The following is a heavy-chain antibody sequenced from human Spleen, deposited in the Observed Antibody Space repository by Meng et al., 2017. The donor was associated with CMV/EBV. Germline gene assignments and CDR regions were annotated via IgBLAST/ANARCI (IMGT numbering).Heavy chain of an antibody. CDR2: TYYRSKWYN. Sequence: SCAISGDSVSSDSAAWNWIRQSPSRGLEWLGRTYYRSKWYNDYAVSVEGRITINPDTSKNQFSLQLNSVTPEDTAVYYCARGPRARYFYYGMDVWGQGTTVTVS. CDR3: ARGPRARYFYYGMDV. CDR1: GDSVSSDSAA. V-gene: IGHV6-1*01. J-gene: IGHJ6*02.